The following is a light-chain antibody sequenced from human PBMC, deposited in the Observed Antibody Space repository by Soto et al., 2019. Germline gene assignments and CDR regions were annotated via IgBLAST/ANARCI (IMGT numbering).Light chain of an antibody. CDR3: QQYGSSPGLCT. J-gene: IGKJ2*02. Sequence: IVLTQSPGTLSLSPGERATLSCRASQTISSSYLAWYQQKPGQTPRLLIYGASSRATGIPDRFSGSGSGTDFTLTISRLEPEDFAVYYCQQYGSSPGLCTFGQGTKLEIK. CDR1: QTISSSY. CDR2: GAS. V-gene: IGKV3-20*01.